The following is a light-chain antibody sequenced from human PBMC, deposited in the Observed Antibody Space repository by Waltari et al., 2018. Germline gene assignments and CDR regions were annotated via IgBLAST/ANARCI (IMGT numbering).Light chain of an antibody. CDR2: QDT. Sequence: SYELTQPPSVSVSPGQTASITCSGDKLGNKYSSWYQQMPGQSPVVVIYQDTKRLSGFPGRFSCSNSGNAATLTISGTQAMDEAYYYCQAWDTSTGVVFGGGTKLTVL. CDR3: QAWDTSTGVV. V-gene: IGLV3-1*01. J-gene: IGLJ2*01. CDR1: KLGNKY.